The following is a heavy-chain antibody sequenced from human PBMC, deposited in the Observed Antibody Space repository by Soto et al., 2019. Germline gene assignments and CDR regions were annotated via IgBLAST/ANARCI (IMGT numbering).Heavy chain of an antibody. D-gene: IGHD5-18*01. J-gene: IGHJ4*02. CDR1: GFIFSNYA. CDR3: TKDRERDTATSSDY. Sequence: GGSLRLSCAASGFIFSNYAMNWVRQAPGKGLEWVSTITGRGGSTYYADSVKGRFSISRDNSKNTLYLQMNSLRAEDTAVYSCTKDRERDTATSSDYWGQGTLVTVSS. V-gene: IGHV3-23*01. CDR2: ITGRGGST.